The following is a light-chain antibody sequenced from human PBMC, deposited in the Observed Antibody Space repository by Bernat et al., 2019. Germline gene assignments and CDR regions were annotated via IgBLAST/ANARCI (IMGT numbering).Light chain of an antibody. Sequence: DIQMTQSPSSLSASVGDRVTITCRASQGIGNHFSWYQQKPGRAPKRLMYAASSLQSGVPSRFSGSGSGTEFNLTISSLQPEDFATYYCLQHISYPLTFGGDTKVEIK. CDR1: QGIGNH. V-gene: IGKV1-17*01. J-gene: IGKJ4*01. CDR3: LQHISYPLT. CDR2: AAS.